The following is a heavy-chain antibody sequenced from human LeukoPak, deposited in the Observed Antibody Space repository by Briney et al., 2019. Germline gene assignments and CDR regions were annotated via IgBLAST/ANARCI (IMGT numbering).Heavy chain of an antibody. Sequence: GGSLRLSCAASGFTFSNYGMGWVRQAPGKGLEWIASISGSGGSTVYLDSVKGRFTISRDNSKNTLYLQMNSLRAEDTAVYYCARRAGAYSHPYDYWGQGTLVTVSS. V-gene: IGHV3-23*01. CDR2: ISGSGGST. CDR1: GFTFSNYG. CDR3: ARRAGAYSHPYDY. D-gene: IGHD4/OR15-4a*01. J-gene: IGHJ4*02.